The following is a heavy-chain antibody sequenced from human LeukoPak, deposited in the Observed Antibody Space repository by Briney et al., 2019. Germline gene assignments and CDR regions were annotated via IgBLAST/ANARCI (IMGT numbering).Heavy chain of an antibody. CDR2: ISFDGSNK. V-gene: IGHV3-30*18. D-gene: IGHD3-22*01. Sequence: GRSLRLSCAASGFTLSSSGMHWVSQAPGKGLEWVAVISFDGSNKYYADSVKGRFTISRDNSNNTLYLQMNSLRAEDTAVYYCAKGRPYYESSGYYYYWGQGTLVTVSS. CDR3: AKGRPYYESSGYYYY. CDR1: GFTLSSSG. J-gene: IGHJ4*02.